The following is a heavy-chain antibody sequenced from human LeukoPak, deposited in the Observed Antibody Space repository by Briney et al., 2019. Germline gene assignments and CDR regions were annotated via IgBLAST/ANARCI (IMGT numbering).Heavy chain of an antibody. CDR3: ARGCSGGSCYYGMDV. D-gene: IGHD2-15*01. V-gene: IGHV4-38-2*02. CDR1: GYSISSGYY. CDR2: IYHSGST. J-gene: IGHJ6*02. Sequence: SETLSLTCTVSGYSISSGYYWGWIRQPPGKGLGWIGSIYHSGSTYYNPSLKSRVTISVDTSKNQFSLKLSSVTAADTAVYYCARGCSGGSCYYGMDVWGQGTTVTVSS.